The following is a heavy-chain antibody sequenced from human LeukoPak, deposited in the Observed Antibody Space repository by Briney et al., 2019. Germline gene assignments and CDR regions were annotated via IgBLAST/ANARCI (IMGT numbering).Heavy chain of an antibody. CDR2: IYNSGTT. D-gene: IGHD3-10*01. CDR3: ASRVYGLGSFNY. J-gene: IGHJ4*01. CDR1: GDSISSTSYY. V-gene: IGHV4-39*01. Sequence: PSETLSLTRTVSGDSISSTSYYWDWIRQPPGKGLEWVGSIYNSGTTYYNPSLKSRVTISVDTSNNQSALKVSSVTAADTAVYYCASRVYGLGSFNYWGQGTLVTVSS.